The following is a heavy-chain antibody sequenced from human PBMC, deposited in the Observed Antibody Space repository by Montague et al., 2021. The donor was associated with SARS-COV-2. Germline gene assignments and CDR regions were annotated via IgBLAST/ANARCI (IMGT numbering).Heavy chain of an antibody. CDR2: INHSGTT. CDR1: GGSFSGYY. D-gene: IGHD4-23*01. Sequence: SETLSPTCAVYGGSFSGYYWTWIRQSPGKGLEWIAEINHSGTTNYNFNPSLRSRVSISVDTSKSQFSLKLISVTAADTGVYYCARWDPQTLTLIGLRGKSASDYWGQGTLVTVSS. CDR3: ARWDPQTLTLIGLRGKSASDY. V-gene: IGHV4-34*01. J-gene: IGHJ4*02.